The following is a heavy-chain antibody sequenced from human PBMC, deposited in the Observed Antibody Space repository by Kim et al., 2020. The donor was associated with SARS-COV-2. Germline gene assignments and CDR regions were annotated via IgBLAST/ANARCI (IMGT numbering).Heavy chain of an antibody. D-gene: IGHD6-19*01. CDR3: ARERIGAVAGINYFDY. V-gene: IGHV4-61*01. Sequence: SETLSLTCTVSGGSVSSGSYYWSWIRQPPGKGLEWIGYIYYSGSTNYNPSLKSRVTISVDTSKNQFSLKLSSVTAADTAVYYCARERIGAVAGINYFDY. J-gene: IGHJ4*01. CDR2: IYYSGST. CDR1: GGSVSSGSYY.